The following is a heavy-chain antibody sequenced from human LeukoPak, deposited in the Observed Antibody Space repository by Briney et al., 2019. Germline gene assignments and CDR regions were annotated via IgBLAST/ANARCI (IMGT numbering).Heavy chain of an antibody. Sequence: SETLSLTCTVSGGSISSGSYYWSWIRQPAGKGLEWIGRIYTSGSTNYNPSLKSRVTISVDTSKNQFSLKLSSVTAADTAAYYCARARAHYDSSGYAHLPYFDYWGQGTLVTVSS. V-gene: IGHV4-61*02. CDR1: GGSISSGSYY. CDR3: ARARAHYDSSGYAHLPYFDY. CDR2: IYTSGST. D-gene: IGHD3-22*01. J-gene: IGHJ4*02.